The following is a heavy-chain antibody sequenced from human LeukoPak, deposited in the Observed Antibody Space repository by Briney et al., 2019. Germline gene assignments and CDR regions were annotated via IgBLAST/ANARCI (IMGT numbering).Heavy chain of an antibody. CDR2: ISYDGNNK. V-gene: IGHV3-30*04. D-gene: IGHD5-12*01. CDR3: AKADSWDIVATIAVDY. J-gene: IGHJ4*02. Sequence: GGSLRLSCAASGFTFNSYTMHWVRQAPGKGLEWVAVISYDGNNKYSADSVKGRFTISRDNSRNTLYLEIHSLRAEDAAVYNCAKADSWDIVATIAVDYWGQGTLVTVSS. CDR1: GFTFNSYT.